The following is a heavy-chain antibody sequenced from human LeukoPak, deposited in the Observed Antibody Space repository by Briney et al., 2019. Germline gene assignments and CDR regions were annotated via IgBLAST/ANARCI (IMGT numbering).Heavy chain of an antibody. CDR3: ARDTMVVVGRFVY. CDR1: GFTFSSYG. CDR2: IWYDGSNK. J-gene: IGHJ4*02. D-gene: IGHD3-22*01. V-gene: IGHV3-33*01. Sequence: GGSLRLSCAASGFTFSSYGMHWVRQAPGKGLEWVAVIWYDGSNKYYADSVKGRFTISRDNSKNTLYLQMNSLRAEDTAVYYCARDTMVVVGRFVYWGQGTLVTVSS.